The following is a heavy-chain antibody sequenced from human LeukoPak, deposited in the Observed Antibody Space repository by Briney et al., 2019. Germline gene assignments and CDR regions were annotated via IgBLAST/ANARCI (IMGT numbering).Heavy chain of an antibody. J-gene: IGHJ4*02. CDR3: ARDSDTPGCFDY. CDR2: ITGSGSTT. D-gene: IGHD2-2*02. CDR1: GFTFTNYA. Sequence: GGSPRLSCAASGFTFTNYAMNWVRQAPGKGLEWVSGITGSGSTTYYADSVKGRFTISRDNSKNTLYLQMTSLRAEDTAIYYCARDSDTPGCFDYWGQGTPVTASS. V-gene: IGHV3-23*01.